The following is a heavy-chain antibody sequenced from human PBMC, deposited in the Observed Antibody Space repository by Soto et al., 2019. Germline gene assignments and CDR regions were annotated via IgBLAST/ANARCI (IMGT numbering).Heavy chain of an antibody. J-gene: IGHJ6*02. CDR3: ARGKSARAIGGMDV. Sequence: SETLSLTCAVYGGSFSGYYWSWIRQHPGKGLEWIGYIYYSGSTYYNPSLKSRVTISVDTSKNQFSLKLSSVTAADTAVYYCARGKSARAIGGMDVWGQGTTVTVSS. CDR1: GGSFSGYY. V-gene: IGHV4-31*11. D-gene: IGHD6-6*01. CDR2: IYYSGST.